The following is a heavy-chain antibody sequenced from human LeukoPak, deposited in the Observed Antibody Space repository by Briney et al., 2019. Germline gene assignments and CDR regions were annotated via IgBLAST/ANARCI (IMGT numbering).Heavy chain of an antibody. CDR3: ARVIRFGGFDP. CDR2: INSDGSST. V-gene: IGHV3-74*01. Sequence: GGSLRLSCAASGFTFSSYWMHWVRQAPGKGLVWVSRINSDGSSTSYADSVKGRFTISRDNAKNSLYLQMNSLRAEDTAVYYCARVIRFGGFDPWGQGTLVTVSS. CDR1: GFTFSSYW. D-gene: IGHD3-10*01. J-gene: IGHJ5*02.